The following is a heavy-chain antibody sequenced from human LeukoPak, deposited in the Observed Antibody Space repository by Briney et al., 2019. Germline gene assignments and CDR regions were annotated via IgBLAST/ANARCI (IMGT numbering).Heavy chain of an antibody. CDR3: VRDGDSLDF. D-gene: IGHD2-21*02. CDR2: IKYDGSKI. J-gene: IGHJ4*02. Sequence: GGSLRLSRAASGFRFRDYWMSWVRQAPGKGLEWVADIKYDGSKIYYVDSVKGRFTISRDNAKASLFLQMNSLRAEDSGVYFCVRDGDSLDFWGRGTLVAVSP. CDR1: GFRFRDYW. V-gene: IGHV3-7*01.